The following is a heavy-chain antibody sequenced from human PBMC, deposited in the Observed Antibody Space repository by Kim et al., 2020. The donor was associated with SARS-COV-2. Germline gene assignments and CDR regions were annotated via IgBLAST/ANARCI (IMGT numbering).Heavy chain of an antibody. CDR2: IYYSGST. D-gene: IGHD3-3*01. J-gene: IGHJ4*02. Sequence: SETLSLTCTVSGGSISSSSYYWGWIRQPPGKGLEWIGSIYYSGSTYYNPSLKSRVTISVDTSKNQFSLKLSSVTAADTAVYYCARSYSGWSRFLLSWWGQGTLVTVSS. V-gene: IGHV4-39*01. CDR1: GGSISSSSYY. CDR3: ARSYSGWSRFLLSW.